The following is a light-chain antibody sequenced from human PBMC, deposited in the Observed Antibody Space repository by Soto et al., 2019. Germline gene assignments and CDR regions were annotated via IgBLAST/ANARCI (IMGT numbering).Light chain of an antibody. CDR1: SSNIGGNS. J-gene: IGLJ1*01. CDR3: GSWDDSLNGYV. Sequence: QSVLTQPPSVSAAPGQKVTISCSGSSSNIGGNSVSWYQQLPGTAPKLLIYDDNKRPSGIPDRFSGSKSGTSATLGITGFQTGDEADYYCGSWDDSLNGYVFGTGTRSPS. CDR2: DDN. V-gene: IGLV1-51*01.